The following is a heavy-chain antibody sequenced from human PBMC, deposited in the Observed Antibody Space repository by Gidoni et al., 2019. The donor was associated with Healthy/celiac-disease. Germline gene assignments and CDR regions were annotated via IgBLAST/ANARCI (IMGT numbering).Heavy chain of an antibody. Sequence: HVQLPASGPGLVKPSGTLSLTCAVSGGYSSSSNWWSWVRQPPGKGLEWIGEIYHSGSTNYNPALKSRVTISVDKSKNQFSLKLSSVTAADTAVYYCARVYSSGWYNWFDPWGQGTLVTVSS. J-gene: IGHJ5*02. D-gene: IGHD6-19*01. V-gene: IGHV4-4*02. CDR1: GGYSSSSNW. CDR2: IYHSGST. CDR3: ARVYSSGWYNWFDP.